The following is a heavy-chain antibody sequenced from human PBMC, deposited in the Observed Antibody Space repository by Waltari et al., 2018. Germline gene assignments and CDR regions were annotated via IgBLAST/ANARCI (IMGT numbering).Heavy chain of an antibody. CDR2: ISWDGGST. CDR3: AKDQVAYCGGDCYFDY. CDR1: GFTFDDYA. V-gene: IGHV3-43D*04. D-gene: IGHD2-21*02. Sequence: VQLVESGGVVVQPGGSLRLSCAPSGFTFDDYAMHWVRQAPGKGLEWVSLISWDGGSTYYADSVKGRFTISRDNSKNSLYLQMNSLRAEDTALYYCAKDQVAYCGGDCYFDYWGQGTLVTVSS. J-gene: IGHJ4*02.